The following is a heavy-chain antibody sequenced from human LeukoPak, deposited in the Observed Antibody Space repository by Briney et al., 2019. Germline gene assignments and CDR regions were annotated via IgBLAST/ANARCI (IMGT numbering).Heavy chain of an antibody. V-gene: IGHV3-21*01. D-gene: IGHD6-13*01. J-gene: IGHJ4*02. CDR2: ISSSSSYI. CDR1: GFTFSSYA. CDR3: ARDGGYSSSWYAY. Sequence: GGSLRLSCAASGFTFSSYAMNWVRQAPGKGLEWVSSISSSSSYIYYADSVKGRFTISRDNAKNSLYLQMNSLRAEDTAVYYCARDGGYSSSWYAYWGQGTLVTVSS.